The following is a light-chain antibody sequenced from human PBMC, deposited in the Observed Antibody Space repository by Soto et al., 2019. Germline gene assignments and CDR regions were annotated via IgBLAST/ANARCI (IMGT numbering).Light chain of an antibody. CDR2: GTS. CDR3: QRFGTSPPWT. V-gene: IGKV3-20*01. CDR1: QSLSSSY. Sequence: EAVLTQSPGTLSLSPGERATLSCRASQSLSSSYLAWYQQKPGQAPRLLIYGTSIRATGIPDRFSGSGSGTDFTLTITRLEPEDFAVYYCQRFGTSPPWTFGQGTRWIS. J-gene: IGKJ1*01.